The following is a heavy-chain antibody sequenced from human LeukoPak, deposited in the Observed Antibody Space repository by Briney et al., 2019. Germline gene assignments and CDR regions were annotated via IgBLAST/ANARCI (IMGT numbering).Heavy chain of an antibody. V-gene: IGHV4-59*08. J-gene: IGHJ4*02. Sequence: SDTLSLTCTVSGDSLSSHYWSWIRQPPGKGLEWIGYIYGSGSTHYDPSLRSRVTISEDTSKNQFSLKLTSVTAADTAVYYCARNVGWYSHDSWGQGTLVTVSS. CDR1: GDSLSSHY. D-gene: IGHD6-19*01. CDR2: IYGSGST. CDR3: ARNVGWYSHDS.